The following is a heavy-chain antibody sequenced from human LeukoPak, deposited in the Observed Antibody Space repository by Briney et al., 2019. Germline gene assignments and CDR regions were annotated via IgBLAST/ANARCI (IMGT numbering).Heavy chain of an antibody. CDR1: GGSISSYY. CDR3: ARGRDFYYGSGSPYFEY. Sequence: SETLSLTCTVSGGSISSYYWSWIRQPPGKGLEWIGYIYYSGSTNYNPSLKSRVTISVDTSKNQFSLKLSSVTAADTAVYYCARGRDFYYGSGSPYFEYWGQGTLVTVSS. CDR2: IYYSGST. V-gene: IGHV4-59*01. D-gene: IGHD3-10*01. J-gene: IGHJ4*02.